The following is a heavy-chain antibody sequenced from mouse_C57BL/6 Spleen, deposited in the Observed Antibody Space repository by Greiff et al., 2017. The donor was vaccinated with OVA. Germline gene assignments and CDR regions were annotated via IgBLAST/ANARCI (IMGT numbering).Heavy chain of an antibody. V-gene: IGHV1-80*01. D-gene: IGHD3-3*01. J-gene: IGHJ4*01. CDR1: GYAFSSYW. CDR3: ARWGTEYAMDY. Sequence: QVQLQQSGAELVQPGASVKISCKASGYAFSSYWMNWVKQRPGKGLEWIGQIYHGDGDTNYNGKFKGKATLTADKSSSTAYMQLSSLASNDAAVYVSARWGTEYAMDYWGQVASVTVSS. CDR2: IYHGDGDT.